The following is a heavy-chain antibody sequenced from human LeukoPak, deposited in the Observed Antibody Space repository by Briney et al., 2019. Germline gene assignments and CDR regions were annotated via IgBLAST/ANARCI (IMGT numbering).Heavy chain of an antibody. V-gene: IGHV4-30-4*01. J-gene: IGHJ4*02. CDR1: GGSISSGEYY. CDR3: ARALNGYFYAFDS. D-gene: IGHD2/OR15-2a*01. CDR2: FSYTGST. Sequence: SETLSLTCTVSGGSISSGEYYWSWIRQPPGKGLEWIGYFSYTGSTYYNPSVKSRVSISVDTSKNPFSLKLTSVTAADTAVYYCARALNGYFYAFDSWGQGTLVTVSS.